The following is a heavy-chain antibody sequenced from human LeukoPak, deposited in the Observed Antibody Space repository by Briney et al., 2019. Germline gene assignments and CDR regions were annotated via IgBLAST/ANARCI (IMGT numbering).Heavy chain of an antibody. V-gene: IGHV4-39*01. CDR1: GGSISSSNYY. CDR2: IYYSGSA. Sequence: SETLSLTCTVSGGSISSSNYYWGWIRQPPGKGLEWIGSIYYSGSAFYNPSLKSRVTISVDTSKNQFSLKLGSVTAADTAVYYCASPWDYGGYGMDVWGQGTTVTVSS. J-gene: IGHJ6*02. D-gene: IGHD4-23*01. CDR3: ASPWDYGGYGMDV.